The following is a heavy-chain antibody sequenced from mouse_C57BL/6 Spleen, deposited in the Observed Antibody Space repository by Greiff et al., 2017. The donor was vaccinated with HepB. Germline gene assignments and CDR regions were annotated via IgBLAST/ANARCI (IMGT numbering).Heavy chain of an antibody. V-gene: IGHV1-54*01. CDR3: SRGIYDGYSYAMDY. D-gene: IGHD2-3*01. CDR2: INPGSGGT. Sequence: VQLQESGAELVRPGTSVKVSCKASGYAFTNYLIEWVKQRPGQGLEWIGVINPGSGGTNYNEKFKGKATLTADKSSSTAYMQLSSLTSEDSAVYFWSRGIYDGYSYAMDYWGQGTSVTVSS. CDR1: GYAFTNYL. J-gene: IGHJ4*01.